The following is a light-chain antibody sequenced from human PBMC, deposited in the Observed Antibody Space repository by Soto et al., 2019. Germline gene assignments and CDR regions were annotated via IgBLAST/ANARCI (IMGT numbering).Light chain of an antibody. J-gene: IGKJ3*01. CDR2: GTS. CDR3: QQYNTWPPFT. Sequence: EIVMPQSPATLSVSPGERATLSCRSSPSVSSNLAWYQQKPGQAPRLLIYGTSTRATGIPARFSGSGSGTEFTLTISSLQSEDFAVYYCQQYNTWPPFTFGPGTKVDIK. CDR1: PSVSSN. V-gene: IGKV3-15*01.